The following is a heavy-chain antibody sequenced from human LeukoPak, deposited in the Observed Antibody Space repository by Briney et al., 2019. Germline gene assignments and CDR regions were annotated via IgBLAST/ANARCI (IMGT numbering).Heavy chain of an antibody. V-gene: IGHV4-59*01. CDR2: IHYSGST. J-gene: IGHJ6*03. Sequence: SETLSLICTVSGGSISSYYWSWIRQPPGKGLEWIGYIHYSGSTNYNPSLKSRVTISVDTSKNQFSLKLSSVTAADTAVYYCARESRKVVVPADTRPYYYYYMDVWGKGTTVTVSS. CDR3: ARESRKVVVPADTRPYYYYYMDV. D-gene: IGHD2-2*01. CDR1: GGSISSYY.